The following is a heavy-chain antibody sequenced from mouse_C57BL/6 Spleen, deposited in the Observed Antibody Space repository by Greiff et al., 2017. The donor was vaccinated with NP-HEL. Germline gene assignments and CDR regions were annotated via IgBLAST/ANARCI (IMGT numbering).Heavy chain of an antibody. CDR3: ARWGGYDGGYYAMDY. CDR2: IYPRDGST. Sequence: QVQLKQSDAELVKPGASVKISCKVSGYTFTNHTIHWMKQRPEQGLEWIGYIYPRDGSTKYNEKFKGKATLTADKSYSTAYMQLNSLTSEDSAVYFCARWGGYDGGYYAMDYWGQGTSVTVSS. V-gene: IGHV1-78*01. CDR1: GYTFTNHT. J-gene: IGHJ4*01. D-gene: IGHD2-2*01.